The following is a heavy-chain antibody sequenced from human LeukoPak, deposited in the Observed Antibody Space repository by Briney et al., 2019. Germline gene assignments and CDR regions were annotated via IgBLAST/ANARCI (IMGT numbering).Heavy chain of an antibody. J-gene: IGHJ6*03. CDR1: GYTFTSYY. D-gene: IGHD6-13*01. Sequence: ASVKVSCKASGYTFTSYYMHWVRQAPGQGLEWMGIINPSGGSTSYAQKFQGRVTMTRDMSTSTDYVELSSLRSEDTAVYYCARESGTGYSSSWSYYYYYYMDVWGKGTTVTVSS. V-gene: IGHV1-46*01. CDR2: INPSGGST. CDR3: ARESGTGYSSSWSYYYYYYMDV.